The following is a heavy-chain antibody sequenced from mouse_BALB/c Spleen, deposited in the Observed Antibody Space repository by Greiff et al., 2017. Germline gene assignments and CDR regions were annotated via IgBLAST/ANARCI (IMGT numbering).Heavy chain of an antibody. D-gene: IGHD1-1*01. CDR1: GFTFSSYT. V-gene: IGHV5-9*03. J-gene: IGHJ4*01. CDR3: ARYSYADYYAMDY. Sequence: EVQRVESGGGLVKPGGSLKLSCAASGFTFSSYTMSWVRQTPEKRLEWVATISSGGGNTYYPDSVKGRFTISRDNAKNNLYLQMSSLRSEDTALYYCARYSYADYYAMDYWGQGTSVTVSS. CDR2: ISSGGGNT.